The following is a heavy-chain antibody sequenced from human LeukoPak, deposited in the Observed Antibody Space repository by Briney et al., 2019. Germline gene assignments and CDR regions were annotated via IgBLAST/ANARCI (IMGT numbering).Heavy chain of an antibody. CDR3: AREENYGDSIAGRWYYFDY. J-gene: IGHJ4*02. CDR2: IYHSGST. V-gene: IGHV4-30-2*01. Sequence: SETLSLTCTVSGGSISSGGYYWSWIRQPPGKGLEWIGYIYHSGSTYYNPSLKSRVTISVDRSKNQFSLKLSSVTAADTAVYYCAREENYGDSIAGRWYYFDYWGQGTLVTVSS. CDR1: GGSISSGGYY. D-gene: IGHD4-17*01.